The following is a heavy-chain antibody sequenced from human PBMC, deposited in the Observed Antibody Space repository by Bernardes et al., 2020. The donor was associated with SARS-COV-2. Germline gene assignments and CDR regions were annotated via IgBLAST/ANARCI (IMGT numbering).Heavy chain of an antibody. CDR2: ISYDGRTI. CDR3: ARADCTSSSCHRGAYDV. D-gene: IGHD2-2*01. J-gene: IGHJ3*01. CDR1: GFTFRSYW. Sequence: GGSLRLSCAASGFTFRSYWMHWVRQGTGKGLVWVSRISYDGRTIDYADSVKGRFTISRDNAKNTLSLQMNSLRAEDTAVYYCARADCTSSSCHRGAYDVWAQGTMVTVSS. V-gene: IGHV3-74*01.